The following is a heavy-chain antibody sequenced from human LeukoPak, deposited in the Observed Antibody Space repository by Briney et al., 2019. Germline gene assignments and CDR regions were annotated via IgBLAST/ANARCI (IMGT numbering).Heavy chain of an antibody. D-gene: IGHD3-9*01. Sequence: SETLSLTCTVSGGSISSYYWSWIRQPPGKGLEWIGSIYHTGTTYYNPSLKSRVTISVDTSKNQVSLKLTSVTAADTAVYYCARVGRYYDILTTYYYMDVWGKGTTVTVSS. CDR3: ARVGRYYDILTTYYYMDV. CDR2: IYHTGTT. J-gene: IGHJ6*03. V-gene: IGHV4-59*12. CDR1: GGSISSYY.